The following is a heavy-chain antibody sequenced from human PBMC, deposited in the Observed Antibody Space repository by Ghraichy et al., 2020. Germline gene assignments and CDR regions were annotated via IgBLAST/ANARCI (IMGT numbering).Heavy chain of an antibody. V-gene: IGHV4-59*08. D-gene: IGHD4-17*01. CDR2: IYYSGST. CDR1: GGSISSYY. Sequence: SETLSLTCTVSGGSISSYYWSWIRQPPGKGLEWIGYIYYSGSTNYNPSLKSRVTISVDTSKNQFSLKLSSVTAADTAVYYCARRHGYGDNYYYYYYMDVWGKGTTVTVSS. CDR3: ARRHGYGDNYYYYYYMDV. J-gene: IGHJ6*03.